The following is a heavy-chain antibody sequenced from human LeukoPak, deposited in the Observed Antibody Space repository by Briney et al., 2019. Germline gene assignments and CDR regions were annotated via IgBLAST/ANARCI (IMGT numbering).Heavy chain of an antibody. CDR1: GFIFSSYA. J-gene: IGHJ4*02. CDR3: AKDNIVGAIASMIPTFDY. D-gene: IGHD1-26*01. CDR2: ISGRGGNT. Sequence: GGSLRLSCAASGFIFSSYAMSWVRQAPGKGLQWVSDISGRGGNTYYADSVKGRFTISRDNSKNTLYLQMNSLRAEDTAVYYCAKDNIVGAIASMIPTFDYWGQGTLVTVSS. V-gene: IGHV3-23*01.